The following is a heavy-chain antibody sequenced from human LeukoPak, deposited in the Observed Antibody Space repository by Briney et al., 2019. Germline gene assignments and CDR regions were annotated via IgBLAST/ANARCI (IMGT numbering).Heavy chain of an antibody. CDR2: INSDGSTT. D-gene: IGHD4-17*01. Sequence: GGSLRLSCAVSGFSFSSYWMHWVRQAPGKGLVRVSRINSDGSTTTYADSVKGRFTISRDNAKNTAYLQMNSLKTEDTAVYYCTRDYGVLFDYWGQGTLVTVSS. CDR3: TRDYGVLFDY. V-gene: IGHV3-74*01. J-gene: IGHJ4*02. CDR1: GFSFSSYW.